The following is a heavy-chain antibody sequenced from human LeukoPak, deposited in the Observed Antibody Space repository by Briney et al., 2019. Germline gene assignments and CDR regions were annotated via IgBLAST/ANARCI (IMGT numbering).Heavy chain of an antibody. J-gene: IGHJ4*02. Sequence: SGGSLRLSCAASGFTSSSYWMHWVRQVPGEGLEWVAHIKSETNGGTADYAAAVEGRFTISRDDSKNTLYLQMNSLKIEDTAVYFRTTNPGTWGDFWGQGSLVTVSS. V-gene: IGHV3-15*07. CDR3: TTNPGTWGDF. CDR2: IKSETNGGTA. D-gene: IGHD7-27*01. CDR1: GFTSSSYW.